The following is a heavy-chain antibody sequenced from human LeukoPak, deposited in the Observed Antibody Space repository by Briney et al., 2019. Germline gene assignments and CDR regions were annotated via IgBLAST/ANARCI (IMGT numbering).Heavy chain of an antibody. CDR1: GFTFNNYG. D-gene: IGHD3-10*01. Sequence: HPGGSLRLSCAVSGFTFNNYGMSWVRQAPGKGLEWVSAISGSGINTYYADSVKGRFTISRDNSKNTLYLQMNSLRAEDTAVYYCARDQTNTMVRGVIDRYYYMDVWGKGTTVTISS. CDR2: ISGSGINT. CDR3: ARDQTNTMVRGVIDRYYYMDV. J-gene: IGHJ6*03. V-gene: IGHV3-23*01.